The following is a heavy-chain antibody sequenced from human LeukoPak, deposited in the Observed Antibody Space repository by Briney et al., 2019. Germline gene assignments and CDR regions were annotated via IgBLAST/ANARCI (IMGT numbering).Heavy chain of an antibody. D-gene: IGHD3-22*01. CDR3: ARDNDKVVNH. V-gene: IGHV1-18*01. Sequence: ASVKVSCKTSGYTFSNYGISWVRQAPGQGLEWMGWITAYNGNRLYAQRFQGRITLTTDTSTSTSYMELRSLEYDDTAIYYCARDNDKVVNHWGQGTLVTVSS. CDR2: ITAYNGNR. CDR1: GYTFSNYG. J-gene: IGHJ4*01.